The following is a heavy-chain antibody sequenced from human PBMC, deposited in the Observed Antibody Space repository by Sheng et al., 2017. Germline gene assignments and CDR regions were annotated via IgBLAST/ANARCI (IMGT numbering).Heavy chain of an antibody. D-gene: IGHD2-15*01. Sequence: QVQLVQSGGGVVQPGRSLRLSCAASGFIFNKYALHWVRQAPGKGLEWVTMISYDGTKQFYADSVKGQFTVSRDNSKNTLYLQMNSLRVEDTSVYYCAKDAGTWHGDYWGQGALVTVSS. CDR3: AKDAGTWHGDY. CDR2: ISYDGTKQ. J-gene: IGHJ4*02. V-gene: IGHV3-30*01. CDR1: GFIFNKYA.